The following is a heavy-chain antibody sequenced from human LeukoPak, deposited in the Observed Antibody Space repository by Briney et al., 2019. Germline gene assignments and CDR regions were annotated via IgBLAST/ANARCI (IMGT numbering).Heavy chain of an antibody. V-gene: IGHV3-23*01. CDR1: GFTFSSYG. CDR3: AKGAVGKSESSGYPPYDY. J-gene: IGHJ4*02. CDR2: VSATGYTT. D-gene: IGHD3-22*01. Sequence: GGTLRLSCVASGFTFSSYGMSWVRQAPGKGLEWVSYVSATGYTTSYADSVKGRFTISRDNAKNTVFLQMNSLRAEDTAVYYCAKGAVGKSESSGYPPYDYWGQGTLVTVSS.